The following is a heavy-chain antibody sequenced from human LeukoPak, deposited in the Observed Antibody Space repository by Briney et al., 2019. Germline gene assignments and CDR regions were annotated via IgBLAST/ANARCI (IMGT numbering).Heavy chain of an antibody. D-gene: IGHD3-22*01. CDR3: VTSTSYYDSNGYYPYYFDY. Sequence: GGSLRLSCAASGFTFSTYGMHWVRQAPGKGLEWVAVISNDGSNKYYADSVKGRFSISRDNSKSTLSLQMNALRAEDTAVYYCVTSTSYYDSNGYYPYYFDYWGQGTPVTVSS. CDR1: GFTFSTYG. CDR2: ISNDGSNK. J-gene: IGHJ4*02. V-gene: IGHV3-30*03.